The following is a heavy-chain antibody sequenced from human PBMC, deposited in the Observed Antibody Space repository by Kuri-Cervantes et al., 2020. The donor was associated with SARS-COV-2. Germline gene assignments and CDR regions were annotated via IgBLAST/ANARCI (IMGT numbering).Heavy chain of an antibody. Sequence: ASVKVSCKASGGTFSNYALSWVRQAPGQGLEWMGWMNPNSGNTGYAQKFQGRVTITRNTSISTAYMELSSLRSEDTAVYYCARGGAHDAFDIWGQGTMVTVSS. CDR1: GGTFSNYA. D-gene: IGHD3-10*01. CDR2: MNPNSGNT. J-gene: IGHJ3*02. CDR3: ARGGAHDAFDI. V-gene: IGHV1-8*03.